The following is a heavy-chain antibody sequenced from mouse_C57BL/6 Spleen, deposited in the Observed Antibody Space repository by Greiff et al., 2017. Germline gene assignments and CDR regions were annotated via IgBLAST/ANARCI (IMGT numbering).Heavy chain of an antibody. D-gene: IGHD2-1*01. J-gene: IGHJ2*01. CDR3: AILYYSDY. CDR1: GYSFTGYY. V-gene: IGHV1-42*01. CDR2: INPSTGGT. Sequence: EVQLQQSGPELVKPGASVKISCKASGYSFTGYYMNWVKQSPEKSLEWIGEINPSTGGTTYNQKFKAKATLTVDKSSSTAYMQLKSLTSEDSAVYYCAILYYSDYWGQGTTLTVSS.